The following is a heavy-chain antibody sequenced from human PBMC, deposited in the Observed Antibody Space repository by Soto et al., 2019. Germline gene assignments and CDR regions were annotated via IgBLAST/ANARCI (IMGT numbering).Heavy chain of an antibody. Sequence: EVQLLESGGGFVQPGGSLRLSCVASGFTFSRYDMSWVRQTPGRGLEWVSTIRASGGSTYYADSVKGRFTVSRDNSKNTLYLQMNSLRAEDTAVYYCVKPSGWYPDYWGQGTHVTVSS. V-gene: IGHV3-23*01. CDR2: IRASGGST. J-gene: IGHJ4*02. CDR3: VKPSGWYPDY. D-gene: IGHD6-19*01. CDR1: GFTFSRYD.